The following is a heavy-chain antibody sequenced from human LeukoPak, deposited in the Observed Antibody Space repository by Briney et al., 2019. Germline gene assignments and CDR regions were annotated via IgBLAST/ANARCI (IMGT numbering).Heavy chain of an antibody. CDR1: GFTFSSYS. Sequence: GGSLRLSCAPSGFTFSSYSMNWVRQAPGKGLEWVSSISISSSYIYYADSVKGRFTISRDNAKNSLYLQMNSLRAEDTAVYYCAREKTDYGGNRFDYWGQGTLVTVS. V-gene: IGHV3-21*01. J-gene: IGHJ4*02. D-gene: IGHD4-23*01. CDR2: ISISSSYI. CDR3: AREKTDYGGNRFDY.